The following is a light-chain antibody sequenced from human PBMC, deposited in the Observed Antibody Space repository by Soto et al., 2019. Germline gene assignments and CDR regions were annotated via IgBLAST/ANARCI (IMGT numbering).Light chain of an antibody. V-gene: IGKV1-39*01. CDR1: QSISRY. CDR2: AAS. J-gene: IGKJ1*01. CDR3: QQTYSIPPWT. Sequence: DIQMTQSPSSLSASVGDRVTITCRASQSISRYLHWYQQKPGKAPNLLIYAASSLQSGVPSRFSGSGSGTDFTLTISSLQPEDFATYYCQQTYSIPPWTFGQGTKVEIK.